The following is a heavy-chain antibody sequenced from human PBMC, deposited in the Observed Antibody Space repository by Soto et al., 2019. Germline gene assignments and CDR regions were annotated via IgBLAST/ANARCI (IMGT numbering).Heavy chain of an antibody. J-gene: IGHJ4*02. D-gene: IGHD4-17*01. Sequence: SVKVSCKASGYTFTSYAIHWVRQAPGQRLEWMGWINAGSGSTRYSQNFQGRVTITGDTSASTAYMELSSLTSEDTAVFYCAREKYGDFDYWGRGTLGTVSA. CDR3: AREKYGDFDY. V-gene: IGHV1-3*01. CDR1: GYTFTSYA. CDR2: INAGSGST.